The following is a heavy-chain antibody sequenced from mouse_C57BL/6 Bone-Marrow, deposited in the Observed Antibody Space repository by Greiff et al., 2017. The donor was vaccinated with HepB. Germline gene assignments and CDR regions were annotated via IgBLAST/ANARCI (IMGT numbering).Heavy chain of an antibody. CDR2: ISSGSSTI. J-gene: IGHJ2*01. CDR3: ARNYWDVEDYFGY. D-gene: IGHD4-1*01. CDR1: GFTFSDYG. Sequence: EVQLMESGGGLVKPGGSLKLSCAASGFTFSDYGMHWVRQAPEKGLEWVAYISSGSSTIYYADTVKGRFTISRDNAKNTLFLQMTSLRSEDTAMYYCARNYWDVEDYFGYWGKGATLTVA. V-gene: IGHV5-17*01.